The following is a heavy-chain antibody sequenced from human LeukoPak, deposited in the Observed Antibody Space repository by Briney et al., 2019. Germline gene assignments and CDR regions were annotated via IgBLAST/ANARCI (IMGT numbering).Heavy chain of an antibody. Sequence: PGGSLRLSCAASGFTFSSYGMHWVRQAPGKGLEWVAAISGSGGSTYYADSVKGRFTISRDDSKNTLYLQMNSLRVEDTAVYYCARGHPHGWELYLDYWGQGTLVTVSS. CDR2: ISGSGGST. D-gene: IGHD1-26*01. V-gene: IGHV3-NL1*01. CDR3: ARGHPHGWELYLDY. J-gene: IGHJ4*02. CDR1: GFTFSSYG.